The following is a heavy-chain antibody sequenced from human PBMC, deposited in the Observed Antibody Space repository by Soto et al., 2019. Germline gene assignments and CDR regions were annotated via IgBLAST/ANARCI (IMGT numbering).Heavy chain of an antibody. CDR1: GGSFSGYD. CDR3: ARDKITGLFDY. J-gene: IGHJ4*02. V-gene: IGHV4-34*01. Sequence: ETLSLTCAVYGGSFSGYDWTWIRQPPGTGLEWIGEINHSGSSNYNPSLKSRVTISVDTSKNQFSLKLTSVTAADTAVYYCARDKITGLFDYWGQGNLVTVS. CDR2: INHSGSS. D-gene: IGHD2-8*02.